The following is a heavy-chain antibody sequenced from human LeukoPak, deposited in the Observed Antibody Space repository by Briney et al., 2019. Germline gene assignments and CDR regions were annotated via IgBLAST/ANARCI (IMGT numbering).Heavy chain of an antibody. CDR1: GFNFANYA. CDR2: IRGGDT. D-gene: IGHD3-22*01. J-gene: IGHJ4*01. V-gene: IGHV3-23*01. Sequence: GGSLRLSCAASGFNFANYAVTWVRQAPGKGLEWVSSIRGGDTYYADSVKGRFTISRDNSKNTLYLQMNSLKADDTALYYCAKVVLNNDNSGYSGFDYRGQGTLVTVSS. CDR3: AKVVLNNDNSGYSGFDY.